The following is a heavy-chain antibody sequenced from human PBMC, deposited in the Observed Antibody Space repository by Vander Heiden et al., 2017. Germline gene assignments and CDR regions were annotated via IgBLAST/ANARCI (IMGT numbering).Heavy chain of an antibody. Sequence: EVQLVESGGGLVQPGRSLRLSCAASGFTFADYAMHWVRQAPGKGLEWVSGISWNSGSIGYADSVKGRFTISRDNAKNSLYLQMNSLRAEDTALYYCAKDIGRRDGYNSHAFDIWGQGTMVTVSS. CDR2: ISWNSGSI. J-gene: IGHJ3*02. CDR1: GFTFADYA. D-gene: IGHD5-12*01. CDR3: AKDIGRRDGYNSHAFDI. V-gene: IGHV3-9*01.